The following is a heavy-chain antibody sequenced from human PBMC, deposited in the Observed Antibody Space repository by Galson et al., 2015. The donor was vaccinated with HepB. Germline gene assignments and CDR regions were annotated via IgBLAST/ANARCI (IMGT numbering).Heavy chain of an antibody. D-gene: IGHD3-9*01. Sequence: SLRLSCAASGFTFSSYSMNWVRQAPGKGLEWVSSISSSSSYIYYADSVKGRFTISRDNAKNSLYLQMNSLRAEDTAVYYCAREWYDILTGYYTEAFDIWGQGTMVTVSS. CDR1: GFTFSSYS. CDR3: AREWYDILTGYYTEAFDI. J-gene: IGHJ3*02. V-gene: IGHV3-21*01. CDR2: ISSSSSYI.